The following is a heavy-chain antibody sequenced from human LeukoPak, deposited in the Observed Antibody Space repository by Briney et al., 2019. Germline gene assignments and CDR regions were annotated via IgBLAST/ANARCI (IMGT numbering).Heavy chain of an antibody. J-gene: IGHJ4*02. D-gene: IGHD3-22*01. CDR1: GFTFSSYG. V-gene: IGHV3-33*01. CDR2: IWYDGSNK. Sequence: GGSLRLSCAASGFTFSSYGMHWVRQAPGKGLEWVAVIWYDGSNKYYADSVKGRFTISRDNSKDTLYLQMSSVRVDDTAVYYCARDRGRYYDSRGFYWGYYFDSWGQGILVTVST. CDR3: ARDRGRYYDSRGFYWGYYFDS.